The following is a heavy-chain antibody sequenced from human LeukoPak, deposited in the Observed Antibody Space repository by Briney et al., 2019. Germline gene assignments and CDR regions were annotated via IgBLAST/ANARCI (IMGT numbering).Heavy chain of an antibody. CDR2: IGITSEYI. D-gene: IGHD4-17*01. CDR3: AKDPNGDYVGAFDT. V-gene: IGHV3-23*01. Sequence: GGSLRLSCAASGFTITAYAMSWVRQSPGKGLEWVSGIGITSEYIHYADSVKGRFTISRDNSKNTVYLEMSSLRAEDAAVYYCAKDPNGDYVGAFDTWGQGTMVLVSS. CDR1: GFTITAYA. J-gene: IGHJ3*02.